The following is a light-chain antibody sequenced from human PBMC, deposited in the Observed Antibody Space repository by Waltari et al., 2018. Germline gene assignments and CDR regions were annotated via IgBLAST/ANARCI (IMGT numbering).Light chain of an antibody. CDR2: DAY. J-gene: IGKJ5*01. Sequence: DIQLTQSPSSLSASVGDRVTVTCQASQDITDHLNWYQQKPDRAPKLLIFDAYTLETGVPSRFSGSGSGTEFTFPISSRQPEDIGTNYCQQFDDAPLTFGQGTRLDIK. CDR1: QDITDH. CDR3: QQFDDAPLT. V-gene: IGKV1-33*01.